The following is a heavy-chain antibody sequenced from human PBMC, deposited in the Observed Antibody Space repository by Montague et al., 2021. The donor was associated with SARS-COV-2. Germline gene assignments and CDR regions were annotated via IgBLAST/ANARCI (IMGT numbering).Heavy chain of an antibody. D-gene: IGHD6-13*01. Sequence: TLSLTCTVSGGSISSGGYYWSWIRQHPGKCLEWIGYIYYSGSTYYNPSLKSRVTISVDTSKNQFSLKLSSVTAADTAVYYCARGKGSSWSYNWFDPWGQGNLVTVSS. CDR3: ARGKGSSWSYNWFDP. CDR1: GGSISSGGYY. V-gene: IGHV4-31*03. J-gene: IGHJ5*02. CDR2: IYYSGST.